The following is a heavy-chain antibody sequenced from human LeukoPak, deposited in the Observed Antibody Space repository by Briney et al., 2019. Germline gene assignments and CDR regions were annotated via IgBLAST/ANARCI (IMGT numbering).Heavy chain of an antibody. V-gene: IGHV3-21*01. CDR1: GFTFSNYN. D-gene: IGHD3-10*01. CDR2: ISSTSSYI. CDR3: ARALWSGPVYYGMDV. Sequence: PGGSLRLSCAASGFTFSNYNFYWVRQAPGKGLEWVSSISSTSSYIYYADSMKGRFTISRDSAKNSLYLQMNSLRAEDTAVYYCARALWSGPVYYGMDVWGQGTTVTVSS. J-gene: IGHJ6*02.